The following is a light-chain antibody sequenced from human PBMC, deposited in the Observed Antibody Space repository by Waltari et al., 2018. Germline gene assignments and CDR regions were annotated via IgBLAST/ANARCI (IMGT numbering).Light chain of an antibody. CDR1: QSVSSSY. CDR3: QQYGSSPPAT. V-gene: IGKV3-20*01. J-gene: IGKJ2*01. Sequence: EIVLTQSPGTLSLSPGERATLPCRASQSVSSSYLAWYQQKPGQAARPLIYGASSRATGIPDRFSGSGSGTDFTLTSSRLEPEDFAVYYCQQYGSSPPATFGQGTKLEIK. CDR2: GAS.